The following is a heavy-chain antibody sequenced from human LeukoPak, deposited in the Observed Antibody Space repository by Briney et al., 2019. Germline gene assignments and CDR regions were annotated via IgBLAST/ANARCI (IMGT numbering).Heavy chain of an antibody. J-gene: IGHJ4*02. D-gene: IGHD3/OR15-3a*01. CDR3: AKSIIAGTGIFDY. V-gene: IGHV3-30*02. CDR1: GLSFSDYG. CDR2: IRYDGSNE. Sequence: GGSLRLSCAASGLSFSDYGMHWVRQAPGKGLEWVAFIRYDGSNEYYADSAKGRFTISRDNSKRRLYLQMNSLRIEDTAVYFCAKSIIAGTGIFDYWGQGTLVTVSS.